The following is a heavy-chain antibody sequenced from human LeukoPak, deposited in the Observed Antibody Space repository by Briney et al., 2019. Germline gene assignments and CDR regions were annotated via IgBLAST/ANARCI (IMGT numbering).Heavy chain of an antibody. V-gene: IGHV3-7*01. J-gene: IGHJ4*02. CDR3: ARGGTSGYSSSLHFWGGNYYFDY. Sequence: GGSLRLSCAASGFTFTNYWMSWVRQAPGTGLEWVANIKQDGNEKYYVDSVRGRFTITRDNAKNSLYLQMNSLRAEDTAVYYCARGGTSGYSSSLHFWGGNYYFDYWGQGTLVTVSS. CDR1: GFTFTNYW. CDR2: IKQDGNEK. D-gene: IGHD6-13*01.